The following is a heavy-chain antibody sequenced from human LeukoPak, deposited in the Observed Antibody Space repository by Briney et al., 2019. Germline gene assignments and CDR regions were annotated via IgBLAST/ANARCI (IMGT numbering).Heavy chain of an antibody. V-gene: IGHV3-30*02. CDR3: AKDPSFRPGYFDY. Sequence: PGGSLRLSCAASGFTFSSYGMHWVRQAPGKGLQRVAFIRYDGSNKYYADSVKGRFTICRDNSKNTLYLQMNSLRAEDTAVYYCAKDPSFRPGYFDYWGQGTLVTVSS. CDR1: GFTFSSYG. J-gene: IGHJ4*02. CDR2: IRYDGSNK.